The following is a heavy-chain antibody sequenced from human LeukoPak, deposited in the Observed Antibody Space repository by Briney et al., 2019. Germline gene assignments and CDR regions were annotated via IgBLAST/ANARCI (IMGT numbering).Heavy chain of an antibody. CDR3: AKDADHGDYEAHWYFDL. CDR1: GFTFSSYG. V-gene: IGHV3-30*18. CDR2: ISYDGSNK. J-gene: IGHJ2*01. Sequence: PGGSLRLSCAASGFTFSSYGMHWVRQAPGKGLEWVAVISYDGSNKYYADSVKGRFTISRDNSKNTLYLQMNSLRAEDTAVYYCAKDADHGDYEAHWYFDLWGRGTLVTVSS. D-gene: IGHD4-17*01.